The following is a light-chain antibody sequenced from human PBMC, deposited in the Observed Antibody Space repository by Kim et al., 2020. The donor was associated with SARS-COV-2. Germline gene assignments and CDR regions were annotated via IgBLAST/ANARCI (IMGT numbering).Light chain of an antibody. CDR3: CSYAGSNWV. J-gene: IGLJ3*02. CDR2: EGS. V-gene: IGLV2-23*01. CDR1: SSDVGSHNL. Sequence: PGQTITFSCTGTSSDVGSHNLVSWYQQHPGKAPKLMIYEGSKRPSGVSNRFSGSKSGNTASLTISGLQAEDEADYYCCSYAGSNWVFGGGTQLTVL.